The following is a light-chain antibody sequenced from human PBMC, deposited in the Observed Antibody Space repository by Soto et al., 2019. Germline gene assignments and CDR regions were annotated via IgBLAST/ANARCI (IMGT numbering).Light chain of an antibody. CDR2: DND. V-gene: IGLV1-51*01. CDR1: SSNIGNNY. CDR3: ATWDSSLSAGV. Sequence: QSVLTQPPSVSAAPGQKVTISCSGSSSNIGNNYVSWYQQLPGTAPKLLIYDNDKRPSGIPDRFSCSKSGTSATLGVTGLQTGDEADYYCATWDSSLSAGVFGGGTKVTV. J-gene: IGLJ2*01.